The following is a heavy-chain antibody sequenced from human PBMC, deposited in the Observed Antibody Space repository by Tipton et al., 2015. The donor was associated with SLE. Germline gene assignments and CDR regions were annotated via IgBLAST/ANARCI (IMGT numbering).Heavy chain of an antibody. D-gene: IGHD1-1*01. CDR2: ISGSGGST. CDR1: GFTFSSYA. CDR3: AKDPWGTSCFQH. Sequence: SLRLSCAASGFTFSSYAMSWVRQAPGKGLEWVSAISGSGGSTYYADSVKGRFTISRDNSKNTLYLQMNSLRAEDTAVYYCAKDPWGTSCFQHWGQGTLVTVSS. V-gene: IGHV3-23*01. J-gene: IGHJ1*01.